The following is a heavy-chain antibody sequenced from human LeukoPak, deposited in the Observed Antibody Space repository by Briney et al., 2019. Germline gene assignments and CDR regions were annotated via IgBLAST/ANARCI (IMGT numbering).Heavy chain of an antibody. D-gene: IGHD3-10*01. Sequence: GGSLRLSCAASGFTFSSYAMSWVRQPAGKGLEWVSAISGSGGSTYYADSVKGRFTISRDNSKNTLYLQMNSLRAEDTAVYYCAKHSSESGSVLVDYWGQGALVTVSS. CDR1: GFTFSSYA. J-gene: IGHJ4*02. CDR2: ISGSGGST. V-gene: IGHV3-23*01. CDR3: AKHSSESGSVLVDY.